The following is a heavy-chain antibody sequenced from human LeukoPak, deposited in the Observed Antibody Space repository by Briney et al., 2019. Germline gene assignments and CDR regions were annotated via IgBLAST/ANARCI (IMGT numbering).Heavy chain of an antibody. CDR3: ARDREMTTVYYYGMDV. D-gene: IGHD4-17*01. CDR1: GGSISSYY. Sequence: PSETLSLTCTVSGGSISSYYWSWIRQPPGKGLEWIGNIYYSGSTNYNPSLKSRVTISIDTSKNQFSLKLTSVTAADTAVYYCARDREMTTVYYYGMDVRGQGTTVTVSS. J-gene: IGHJ6*02. CDR2: IYYSGST. V-gene: IGHV4-59*01.